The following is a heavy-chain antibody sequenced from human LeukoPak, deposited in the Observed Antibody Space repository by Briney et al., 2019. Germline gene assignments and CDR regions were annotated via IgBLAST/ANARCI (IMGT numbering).Heavy chain of an antibody. D-gene: IGHD3-3*01. CDR1: GYTFTSYY. V-gene: IGHV1-46*01. J-gene: IGHJ4*02. CDR3: ARGATHRGIWSGYYFDY. CDR2: ISPSGGNT. Sequence: ASVKVSCKASGYTFTSYYMHWVRQAPGQGLEWMGIISPSGGNTSYAQKFQGRVTITRDTSTSTGYMELRSLRSEDTAVYYCARGATHRGIWSGYYFDYWGQGTLVTVSS.